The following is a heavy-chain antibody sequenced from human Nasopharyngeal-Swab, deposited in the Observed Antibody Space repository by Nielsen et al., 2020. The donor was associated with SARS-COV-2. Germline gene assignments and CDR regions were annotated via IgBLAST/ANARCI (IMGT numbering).Heavy chain of an antibody. CDR1: GGSFSGYY. CDR3: ARLQGYSYFDY. CDR2: INHSGST. D-gene: IGHD5-18*01. Sequence: SETLSLTCAVYGGSFSGYYWSWIRQPPGKGLEWIGDINHSGSTNYNPSLKSRVTISVDTSKNQFSLKLSSVTAADTAVYYCARLQGYSYFDYWGQGTLVTVSS. V-gene: IGHV4-34*01. J-gene: IGHJ4*02.